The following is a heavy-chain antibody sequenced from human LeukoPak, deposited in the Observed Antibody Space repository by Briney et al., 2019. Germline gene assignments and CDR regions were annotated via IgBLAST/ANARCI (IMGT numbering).Heavy chain of an antibody. J-gene: IGHJ4*02. V-gene: IGHV3-64D*09. Sequence: GRSLRLSCSASGFTFSSYAMHWVRQAPGKGLEYVSAISSNGGSTYYADSVKDRFTISRDNSKNTLYLQMSSLRAEDTAVYYCVKGLYRGYSYGQDFDYWGQGTLVTVSS. CDR2: ISSNGGST. CDR3: VKGLYRGYSYGQDFDY. CDR1: GFTFSSYA. D-gene: IGHD5-18*01.